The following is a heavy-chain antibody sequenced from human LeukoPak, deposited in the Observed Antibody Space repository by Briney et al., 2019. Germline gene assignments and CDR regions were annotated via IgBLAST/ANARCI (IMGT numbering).Heavy chain of an antibody. CDR3: ARVGRGYSYGYAY. CDR2: INHSGST. V-gene: IGHV4-34*01. Sequence: SETLSLTCAVYGGSFSGYYWSWIRQPPGKGLEWIGEINHSGSTNYNPSLKSRVTISVDTSKNQFSLKLSSVTAADTAVYYCARVGRGYSYGYAYWGQGTLVTVSS. D-gene: IGHD5-18*01. J-gene: IGHJ4*02. CDR1: GGSFSGYY.